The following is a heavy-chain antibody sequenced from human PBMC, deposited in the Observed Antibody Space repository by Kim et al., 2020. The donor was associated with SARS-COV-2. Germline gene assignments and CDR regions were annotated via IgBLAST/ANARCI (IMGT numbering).Heavy chain of an antibody. CDR3: ARPRGSDWYSHFDY. Sequence: SETLSLTCTVSGGSISRNNYYWGWIRQPPGKGLEWIGTVYYSGSTYYNPSLKSRVTLSVDTSKNQFSLKLSSVTAADTAVYYCARPRGSDWYSHFDYWGQGTLVTVSS. V-gene: IGHV4-39*01. D-gene: IGHD6-19*01. J-gene: IGHJ4*02. CDR2: VYYSGST. CDR1: GGSISRNNYY.